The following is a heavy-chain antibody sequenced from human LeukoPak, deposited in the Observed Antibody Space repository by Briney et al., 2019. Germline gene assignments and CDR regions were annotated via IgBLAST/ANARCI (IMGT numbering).Heavy chain of an antibody. V-gene: IGHV3-53*01. CDR2: IYSGGST. CDR1: GFTVSSNH. CDR3: ARDTVTTFRFRDYYYYGMDV. Sequence: PGGSLRLSCAATGFTVSSNHMSWVRQAPGKGLEWVSVIYSGGSTYYADSVKGRFTISRDNSKNTLYLQMNSLRAEDTAVYYCARDTVTTFRFRDYYYYGMDVWGQGTTVTVSS. D-gene: IGHD4-17*01. J-gene: IGHJ6*02.